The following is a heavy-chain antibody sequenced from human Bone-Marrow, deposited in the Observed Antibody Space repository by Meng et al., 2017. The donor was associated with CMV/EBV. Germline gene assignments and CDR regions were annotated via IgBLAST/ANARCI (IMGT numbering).Heavy chain of an antibody. CDR3: ARGRRGYSYGSSFDY. CDR2: IIPIFGTA. D-gene: IGHD5-18*01. V-gene: IGHV1-69*05. CDR1: GGTFSSYA. J-gene: IGHJ4*02. Sequence: SVKVSCKGSGGTFSSYAISWVRQAPGQGLVWMGGIIPIFGTANYAQKFQGRVTITTDESTSTASMELSSLRSDDTAVYYCARGRRGYSYGSSFDYWGQGTLVTVSS.